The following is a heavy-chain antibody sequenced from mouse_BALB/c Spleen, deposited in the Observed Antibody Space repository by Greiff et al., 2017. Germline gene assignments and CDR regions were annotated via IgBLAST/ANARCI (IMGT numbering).Heavy chain of an antibody. CDR3: ARQSPHYYDSAY. J-gene: IGHJ3*01. V-gene: IGHV5-12-2*01. CDR2: ISNGGGST. CDR1: GFTFSSYT. D-gene: IGHD1-2*01. Sequence: EVQGVESGGGLVQPGGSLKLSCAASGFTFSSYTMSWVRQTPEKRLEWVAYISNGGGSTYYPDTVKGRFTISRDNAKNTLYLQMSSLKSEDTAMYYCARQSPHYYDSAYWGQGALVTVSA.